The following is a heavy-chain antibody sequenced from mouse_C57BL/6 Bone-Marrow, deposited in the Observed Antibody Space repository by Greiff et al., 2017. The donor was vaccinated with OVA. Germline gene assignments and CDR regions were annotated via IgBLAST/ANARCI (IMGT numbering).Heavy chain of an antibody. D-gene: IGHD4-1*01. CDR2: IYPGSGST. Sequence: QVQLQQPGAELVKPGASVKMSCKASGYTFTSYWITWVKQRPGQGLEWIGDIYPGSGSTNYNEKFKSKATLTVDTSSSTAYMQLSSLTSEDSAVYYCARVTGTKGAWFAYWGQGTLVTVSA. V-gene: IGHV1-55*01. CDR3: ARVTGTKGAWFAY. CDR1: GYTFTSYW. J-gene: IGHJ3*01.